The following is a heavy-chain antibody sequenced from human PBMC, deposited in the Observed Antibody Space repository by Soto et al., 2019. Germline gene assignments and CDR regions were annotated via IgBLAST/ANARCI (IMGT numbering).Heavy chain of an antibody. V-gene: IGHV2-5*02. D-gene: IGHD5-12*01. J-gene: IGHJ4*02. Sequence: QITLKESGPTLVRPPQTLTLTCTFSGFSLTSGVGVGWIRQPPGKALEWLARIYWDDDKRYSPSLKNRLTITLDTSKIQAVLTMTNVGPVDTATYFCAHIDPEIVTVRGHGGFDYRGQGALVSVSS. CDR2: IYWDDDK. CDR1: GFSLTSGVG. CDR3: AHIDPEIVTVRGHGGFDY.